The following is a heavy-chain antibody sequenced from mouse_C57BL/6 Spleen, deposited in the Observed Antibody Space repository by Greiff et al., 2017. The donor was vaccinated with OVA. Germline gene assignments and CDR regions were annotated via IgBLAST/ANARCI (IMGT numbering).Heavy chain of an antibody. V-gene: IGHV5-17*01. CDR2: ISSGSSTI. Sequence: EVKLMESGGGLVKPGGSLKLSCAASGFTFSDYGMHWVRQAPEKGLEWVAYISSGSSTIYYADTVKGRFTISRDNAKNTLFLQMTSLRSEDTAMYYWASPTEFAYWGQGTLVTVSA. D-gene: IGHD4-1*02. CDR3: ASPTEFAY. CDR1: GFTFSDYG. J-gene: IGHJ3*01.